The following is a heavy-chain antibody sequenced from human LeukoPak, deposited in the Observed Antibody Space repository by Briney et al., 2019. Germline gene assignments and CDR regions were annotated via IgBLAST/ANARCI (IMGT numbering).Heavy chain of an antibody. J-gene: IGHJ6*03. V-gene: IGHV3-23*01. CDR3: ARDRIPAAPSYSYFYMDV. D-gene: IGHD6-13*01. CDR1: GFTFSSYA. Sequence: GGSLRLSCAASGFTFSSYAMSWVRQAPGKGLEWVSSISDGGYSTYFADSVKGRFTISRDNSKNTLYLQMNSLKAEDTAVYYCARDRIPAAPSYSYFYMDVWGKGTTVTVSS. CDR2: ISDGGYST.